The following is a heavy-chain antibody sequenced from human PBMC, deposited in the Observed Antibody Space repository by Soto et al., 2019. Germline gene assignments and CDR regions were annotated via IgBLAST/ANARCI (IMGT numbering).Heavy chain of an antibody. CDR2: IYYSGST. J-gene: IGHJ3*02. D-gene: IGHD1-26*01. CDR1: GGSISSGGYY. V-gene: IGHV4-31*03. CDR3: ARGRGSYERDAFDI. Sequence: QVQLQESGPGLVKPSQTLSLTCTVSGGSISSGGYYWSWIRQHPGKGLEWIGYIYYSGSTYYNPSLKSRVTIAVDTSKNQFSLKLSSVTAADTAVYYCARGRGSYERDAFDIWGQGTMVTVSS.